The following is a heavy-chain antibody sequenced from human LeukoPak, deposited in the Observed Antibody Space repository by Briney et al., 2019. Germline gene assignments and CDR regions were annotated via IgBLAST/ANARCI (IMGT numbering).Heavy chain of an antibody. CDR2: ISASGGST. D-gene: IGHD4-17*01. J-gene: IGHJ4*02. CDR1: GFTFSSYA. V-gene: IGHV3-23*01. Sequence: PGGSLRLSCTASGFTFSSYAMSWVRQAPGQGLEWVSSISASGGSTYYADSVKGRFTISRDNSKNTLFLQMNSLRAEDTAVYYCAKGAHGDHDYWGQGTLVTVSS. CDR3: AKGAHGDHDY.